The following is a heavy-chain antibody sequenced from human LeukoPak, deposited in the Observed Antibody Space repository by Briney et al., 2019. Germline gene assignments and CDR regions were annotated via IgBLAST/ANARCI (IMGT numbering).Heavy chain of an antibody. J-gene: IGHJ4*02. CDR3: ARGIRITMIVVVITTGLYYFDY. D-gene: IGHD3-22*01. V-gene: IGHV4-34*01. Sequence: SETLSLTCAVYSGSFSGYYWRWIRQPPGRGLEWIGEIPHSGSTNYNPSLKGRVTISVDTSKNQFSLELSSVTAADTAVYYCARGIRITMIVVVITTGLYYFDYWGQGTLVTVSS. CDR2: IPHSGST. CDR1: SGSFSGYY.